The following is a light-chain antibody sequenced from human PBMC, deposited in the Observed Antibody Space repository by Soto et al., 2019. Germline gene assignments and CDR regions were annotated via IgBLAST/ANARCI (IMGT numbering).Light chain of an antibody. CDR1: QSVSSN. CDR2: GAS. J-gene: IGKJ1*01. Sequence: EIVMTQSPATLSVSPGERATLSCRASQSVSSNLAWYQQKPGQAPRLLIYGASTRATGIPARFSGSGSGTEYTLTISSLQSEDFAVYCCQQYNNWPPWTFGQGIKVEIK. CDR3: QQYNNWPPWT. V-gene: IGKV3-15*01.